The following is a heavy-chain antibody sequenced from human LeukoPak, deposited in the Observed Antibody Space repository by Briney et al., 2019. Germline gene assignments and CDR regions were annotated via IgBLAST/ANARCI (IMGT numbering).Heavy chain of an antibody. J-gene: IGHJ2*01. CDR2: ITGSSTWT. CDR1: GFTFGTYA. Sequence: GGSLRLSCEASGFTFGTYAMTWVRQAPGKGLEWVSDITGSSTWTYYADSVKGRFTISRDNSKNTLQLQMHSLRAEDTAIYYCARELVSLGTGYFDLWGRGTLVTVSS. D-gene: IGHD7-27*01. V-gene: IGHV3-23*01. CDR3: ARELVSLGTGYFDL.